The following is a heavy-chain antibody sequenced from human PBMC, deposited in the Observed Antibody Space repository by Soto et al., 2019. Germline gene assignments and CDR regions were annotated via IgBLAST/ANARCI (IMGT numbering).Heavy chain of an antibody. CDR1: GFTFSSYG. J-gene: IGHJ4*02. CDR3: AKDMYYYDSSATGYYFDY. CDR2: ISYDGSNK. Sequence: GGSLRLSXAASGFTFSSYGMHWVRQAPGKGLEWVAVISYDGSNKYYADSVKGRFTISRDNSKNTLYLQMNSLRAEDTAVYYCAKDMYYYDSSATGYYFDYWGQGTLVTVSS. V-gene: IGHV3-30*18. D-gene: IGHD3-22*01.